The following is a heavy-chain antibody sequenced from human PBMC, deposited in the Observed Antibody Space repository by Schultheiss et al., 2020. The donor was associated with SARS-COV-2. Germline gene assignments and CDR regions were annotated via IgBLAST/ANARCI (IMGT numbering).Heavy chain of an antibody. D-gene: IGHD6-13*01. Sequence: GGSLRLSCAASGFTFDDYAMHWVRQAPGKGLEWVAVISYDGSNKYYADSVKGRFTISRDNSKNTLYLQMNSLRAEDTAVYYCAKDPYSSSWSGSGYWGQGTLVTVSS. CDR3: AKDPYSSSWSGSGY. J-gene: IGHJ4*02. V-gene: IGHV3-30*04. CDR1: GFTFDDYA. CDR2: ISYDGSNK.